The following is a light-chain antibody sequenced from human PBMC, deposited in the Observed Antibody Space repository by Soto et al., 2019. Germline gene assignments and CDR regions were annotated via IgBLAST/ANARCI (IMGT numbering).Light chain of an antibody. J-gene: IGLJ1*01. CDR1: SSDVGSYNL. CDR2: EGS. CDR3: FSYAGSSTYV. V-gene: IGLV2-23*01. Sequence: QSVLNPPASLSGSPGQSLPISCAVTSSDVGSYNLVSWYQNHPGKAPKLMIYEGSKRPSGVSNRFSGSKSGNTASLTISGLQAADEADYFCFSYAGSSTYVFGTGTKVTVL.